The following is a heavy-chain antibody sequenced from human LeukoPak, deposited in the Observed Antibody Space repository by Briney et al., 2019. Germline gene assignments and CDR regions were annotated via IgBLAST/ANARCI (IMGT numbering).Heavy chain of an antibody. V-gene: IGHV4-34*01. Sequence: SETLSLTCAAYGGSFSGYYWSWIRQPPGKGLEWIGEINHSGSTNYNPSLKSRVTISVDTSKNQFSLKLSSVTAADTAVYYCAREPQSSGWYPYWYFDLWGRGTLVTVSS. D-gene: IGHD6-19*01. CDR3: AREPQSSGWYPYWYFDL. J-gene: IGHJ2*01. CDR2: INHSGST. CDR1: GGSFSGYY.